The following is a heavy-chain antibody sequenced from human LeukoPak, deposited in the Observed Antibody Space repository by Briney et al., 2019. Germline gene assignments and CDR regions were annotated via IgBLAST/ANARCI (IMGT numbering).Heavy chain of an antibody. CDR1: GGSISSGGYS. V-gene: IGHV4-30-4*07. Sequence: PSQTLSLTCAVSGGSISSGGYSWSWIRQPPGKGLEWIGYIYYSGSTNYNPSLKSRVTISVDTSKNQLSLKLSSVTAADTAVYYCARDRRSGSDYWGQGTLVTVSS. CDR2: IYYSGST. D-gene: IGHD3-22*01. CDR3: ARDRRSGSDY. J-gene: IGHJ4*02.